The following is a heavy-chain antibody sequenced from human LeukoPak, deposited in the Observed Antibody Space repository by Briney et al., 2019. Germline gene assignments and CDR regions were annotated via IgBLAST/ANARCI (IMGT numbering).Heavy chain of an antibody. CDR1: GGSFSGYY. CDR2: IYYSGST. V-gene: IGHV4-31*11. CDR3: ARDLDYFDY. Sequence: SETLSLTCAVYGGSFSGYYWSWIRQHPGKGLEWIGYIYYSGSTYYNPSLKSRVTISVDTSKNQFSLKLSSVTAADTAVYYCARDLDYFDYWGQGTLVTVSS. D-gene: IGHD3-16*01. J-gene: IGHJ4*02.